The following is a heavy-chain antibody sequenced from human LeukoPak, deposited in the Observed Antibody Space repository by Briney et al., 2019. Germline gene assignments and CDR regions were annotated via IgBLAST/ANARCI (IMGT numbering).Heavy chain of an antibody. D-gene: IGHD4-17*01. J-gene: IGHJ5*02. CDR3: ASYGDYVEDWFDP. CDR1: GGSFSGYY. V-gene: IGHV4-34*01. CDR2: INHGGST. Sequence: SETLSLTCAVYGGSFSGYYWSWIRQPPGKGLEWIGEINHGGSTNYNPSLKSRVTISVDTSKNQFSLKLSSVTAADTAVYYCASYGDYVEDWFDPWGQGTLVAVSS.